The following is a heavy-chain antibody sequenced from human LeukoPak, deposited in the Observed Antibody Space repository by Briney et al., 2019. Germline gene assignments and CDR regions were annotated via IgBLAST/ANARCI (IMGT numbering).Heavy chain of an antibody. D-gene: IGHD4-11*01. V-gene: IGHV4-39*01. CDR2: IYYSGST. J-gene: IGHJ3*02. Sequence: KASETLSLTCTVSGGSVITRSNYWGWLRQPPGKGLEWIGNIYYSGSTYYNPSLKSRVTISVDTSKNQFSLKLSSVTAADTAVYYCARHDYTNEYPDAFDIWGQGTMVTVSS. CDR3: ARHDYTNEYPDAFDI. CDR1: GGSVITRSNY.